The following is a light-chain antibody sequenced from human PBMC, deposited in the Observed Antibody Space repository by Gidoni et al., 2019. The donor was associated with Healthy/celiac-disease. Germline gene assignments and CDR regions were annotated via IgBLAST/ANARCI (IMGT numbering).Light chain of an antibody. J-gene: IGKJ5*01. Sequence: DSQMTQSPSSLSASVGDRVTITCRASQSISSYLNWYQQKPGKAPKLLIYAASSLQSGVPSRFSGSGSGTDFTLTISSLQPEDFATYYCQQSYSTPFITFGQGTRLEIK. CDR3: QQSYSTPFIT. CDR2: AAS. V-gene: IGKV1-39*01. CDR1: QSISSY.